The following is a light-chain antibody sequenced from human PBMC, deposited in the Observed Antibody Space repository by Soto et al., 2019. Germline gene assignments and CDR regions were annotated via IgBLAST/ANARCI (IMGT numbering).Light chain of an antibody. CDR1: QSVRSMY. V-gene: IGKV3-20*01. Sequence: EVALTQSPGTLSLSPGERATLSCRASQSVRSMYLAWYQQKPGQAPRLLIYDASSRATDIPDRFSGSGSGTDFTLTISRLEPEDFAVYYCHQYDNAPQTYGQGTKVDIK. CDR2: DAS. J-gene: IGKJ2*01. CDR3: HQYDNAPQT.